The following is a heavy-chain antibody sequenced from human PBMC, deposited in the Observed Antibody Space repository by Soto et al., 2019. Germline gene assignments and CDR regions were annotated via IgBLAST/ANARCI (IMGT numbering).Heavy chain of an antibody. J-gene: IGHJ6*02. CDR1: GGSFSGYY. CDR3: ARRSKWYYYGMDG. D-gene: IGHD1-26*01. V-gene: IGHV4-34*01. CDR2: INHSGST. Sequence: SETLSLTCAVYGGSFSGYYWSWIRQPPGKGLEWIGEINHSGSTNYNPSLKSRVTISVDTSKNQFSLKLSSVTAADTAVYYCARRSKWYYYGMDGWGQGTTVTVSS.